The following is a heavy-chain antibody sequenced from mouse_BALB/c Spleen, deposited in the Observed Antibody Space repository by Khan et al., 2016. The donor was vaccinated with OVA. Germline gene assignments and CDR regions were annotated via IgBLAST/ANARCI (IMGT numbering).Heavy chain of an antibody. J-gene: IGHJ3*01. CDR2: VSTVGSYT. CDR1: GFTFSTYG. CDR3: TRLAYYYDNEGFAY. V-gene: IGHV5-6*01. Sequence: EVELVESGGDLVKPGGSLKLSCAASGFTFSTYGMSWVRQAPDKRLEWVATVSTVGSYTYYPDSVKGRFTISRDNAKNTLYLQMSGLRTEDTAMFYCTRLAYYYDNEGFAYWGQGTLGTVSA. D-gene: IGHD1-1*01.